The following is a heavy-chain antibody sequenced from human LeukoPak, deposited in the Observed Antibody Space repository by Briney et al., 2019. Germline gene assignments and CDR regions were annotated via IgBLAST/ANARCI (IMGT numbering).Heavy chain of an antibody. V-gene: IGHV4-39*01. CDR2: IYYSGST. CDR1: GGSISSSSYY. D-gene: IGHD6-19*01. Sequence: SETLSLTCTVSGGSISSSSYYWGWIRQPPGKGLEWIGSIYYSGSTCYNPSLKSRVTISVDTSKNQFSLKLSSVTAADTAVYYCARRRGSGCDYWGQGTLVTVSS. CDR3: ARRRGSGCDY. J-gene: IGHJ4*02.